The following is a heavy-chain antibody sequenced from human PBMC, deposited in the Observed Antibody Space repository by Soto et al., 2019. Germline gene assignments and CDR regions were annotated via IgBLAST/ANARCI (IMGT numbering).Heavy chain of an antibody. J-gene: IGHJ2*01. CDR1: GFTFSGSA. CDR3: TRRSGSGWYGYWYFDL. V-gene: IGHV3-73*01. CDR2: IRSKANSYAT. D-gene: IGHD6-19*01. Sequence: EVQLVESGGGLVLPGGSLKLSCAASGFTFSGSAMHWVRQASGKGLEWVGRIRSKANSYATAYAASVKGRFTISRDDSKNTAYLQMNSLKTEDTAVYYCTRRSGSGWYGYWYFDLWGRGTLVTVSS.